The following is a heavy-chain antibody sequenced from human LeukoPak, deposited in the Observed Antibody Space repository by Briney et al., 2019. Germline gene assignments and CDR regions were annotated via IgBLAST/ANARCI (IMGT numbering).Heavy chain of an antibody. V-gene: IGHV4-34*01. D-gene: IGHD3-22*01. CDR2: INHSGST. CDR1: GGSYSGYY. Sequence: SETLSLTCAVYGGSYSGYYWSWIRQPPGKGLEWIGEINHSGSTNYNPSLKSRVTISVDTSKNQFSLKLSSVTAADTAVYYCASTPYDSSGYYPDYWGQATLVTVSS. J-gene: IGHJ4*02. CDR3: ASTPYDSSGYYPDY.